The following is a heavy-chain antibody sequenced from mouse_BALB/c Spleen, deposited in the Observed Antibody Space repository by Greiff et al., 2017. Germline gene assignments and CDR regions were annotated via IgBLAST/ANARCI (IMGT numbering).Heavy chain of an antibody. CDR3: ARVYYRYDGFAY. V-gene: IGHV3-8*02. CDR1: GDSITSCF. D-gene: IGHD2-14*01. J-gene: IGHJ3*01. CDR2: ISYSGST. Sequence: EVHLVESGPSLVKPSQTLSLTCSVTGDSITSCFWNWIRKFPGNKLEYMGYISYSGSTYYNPSLKSRISITRDTSKNQYYLQLNSVTTEDTATYYCARVYYRYDGFAYWGQGTLVTVSA.